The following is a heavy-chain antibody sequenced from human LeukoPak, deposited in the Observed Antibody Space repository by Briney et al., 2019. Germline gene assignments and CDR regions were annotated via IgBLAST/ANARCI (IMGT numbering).Heavy chain of an antibody. Sequence: SETLSLTCTVSGGSISSYYWSWIRQPPGKGLEWIGYIYYSGSTNYNPSLKSRVTISVDTSKNQFSLRLSSVTAADTAVYYCARSFHSSGYYWAYWGQGTLVTVSS. D-gene: IGHD3-22*01. CDR3: ARSFHSSGYYWAY. CDR2: IYYSGST. J-gene: IGHJ4*02. CDR1: GGSISSYY. V-gene: IGHV4-59*01.